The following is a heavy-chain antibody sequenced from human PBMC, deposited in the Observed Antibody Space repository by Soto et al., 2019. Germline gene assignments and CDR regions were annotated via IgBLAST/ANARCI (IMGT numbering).Heavy chain of an antibody. V-gene: IGHV1-69*06. CDR2: IIPIFGTA. CDR1: GGTFSTYG. Sequence: ASVKVSCKASGGTFSTYGISWVRQAPGQGLEWMGGIIPIFGTANYAQKFQGRVTITADTSTNTANMELSSLRSEDTAVYYCARGGYTSSWYPDYGMDVWGQGTTVTVSS. CDR3: ARGGYTSSWYPDYGMDV. D-gene: IGHD6-13*01. J-gene: IGHJ6*02.